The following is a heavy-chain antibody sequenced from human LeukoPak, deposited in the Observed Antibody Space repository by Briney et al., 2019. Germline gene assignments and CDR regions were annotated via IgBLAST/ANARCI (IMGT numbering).Heavy chain of an antibody. D-gene: IGHD2-21*01. CDR3: ARHGGHYQSDD. Sequence: SETLSLTCTVSGGSITSNHWSWVRQPPGKGLEWIGQVHHSGGTSYNPSLRSRVTISIDKSENQFSLRLNSVTAADTAVYYCARHGGHYQSDDWGQGTLVTVSS. J-gene: IGHJ4*02. V-gene: IGHV4-4*02. CDR1: GGSITSNH. CDR2: VHHSGGT.